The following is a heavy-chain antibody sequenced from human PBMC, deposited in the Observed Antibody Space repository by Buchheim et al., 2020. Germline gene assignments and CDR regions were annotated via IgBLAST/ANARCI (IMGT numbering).Heavy chain of an antibody. V-gene: IGHV3-33*01. CDR3: ARELDDFWSGGYYYYYGMDV. D-gene: IGHD3-3*01. Sequence: QVQLVESGGGVVQPGRSLRLSCAASGFTFSSYGMHWVRQAPGKGLEWVAVIWYDGSNKYYADSVKGRFNISRDNSKNTLYLQMNSLRAEDTAVYYCARELDDFWSGGYYYYYGMDVWGQGTT. J-gene: IGHJ6*02. CDR1: GFTFSSYG. CDR2: IWYDGSNK.